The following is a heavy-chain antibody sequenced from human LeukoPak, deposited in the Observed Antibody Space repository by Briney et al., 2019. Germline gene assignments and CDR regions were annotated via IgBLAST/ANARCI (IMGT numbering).Heavy chain of an antibody. V-gene: IGHV3-11*01. CDR1: GFTFSDYY. D-gene: IGHD4-17*01. J-gene: IGHJ6*02. CDR3: ARDAPSGSDYPAGYYYYGMDV. Sequence: PGGSLRLSCAASGFTFSDYYMSWIRQAPGKGLEWVSYISSSGSTIYYADSVKGRFTISRDSAKNSLYLQMNSLRAEDTAVYYCARDAPSGSDYPAGYYYYGMDVWGQGTTVTVSS. CDR2: ISSSGSTI.